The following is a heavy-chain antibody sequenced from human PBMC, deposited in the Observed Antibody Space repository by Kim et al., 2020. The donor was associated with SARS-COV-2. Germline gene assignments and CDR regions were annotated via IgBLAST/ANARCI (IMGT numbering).Heavy chain of an antibody. CDR2: IYHSGST. Sequence: SETLSLTCAVSGGSISSSNWWSWVRQPPGKGLEWIGEIYHSGSTNYNPSLKSRVTISVDKSKNQFSLKLSSVTAADTAVYYCARGGYYYDSSVGFDPWGQGTLVTVSS. CDR1: GGSISSSNW. CDR3: ARGGYYYDSSVGFDP. V-gene: IGHV4-4*02. D-gene: IGHD3-22*01. J-gene: IGHJ5*02.